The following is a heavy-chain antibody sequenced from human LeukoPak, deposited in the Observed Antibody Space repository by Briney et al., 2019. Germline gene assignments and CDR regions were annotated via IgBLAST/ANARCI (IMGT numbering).Heavy chain of an antibody. Sequence: ASVKVSCKASGYTFTSYGISWVRQAPGQGLEWMGWISAYNGNTNYAQKLQGRVTMTTDTSTSTAYMELRSLRSDDTAVYYCARVPIAAAATTYYYYYYYMDVWDKGTTVTVSS. V-gene: IGHV1-18*01. CDR1: GYTFTSYG. D-gene: IGHD6-13*01. CDR3: ARVPIAAAATTYYYYYYYMDV. CDR2: ISAYNGNT. J-gene: IGHJ6*03.